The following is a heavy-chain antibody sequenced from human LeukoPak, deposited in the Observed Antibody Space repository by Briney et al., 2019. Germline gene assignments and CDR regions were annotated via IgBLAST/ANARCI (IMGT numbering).Heavy chain of an antibody. V-gene: IGHV4-34*01. Sequence: SETLSLTCAVYGGSFSGYYWSWIRQPPGKGLEWIGEINHSGSTNYNPSLKSRVTISVDTSKNQFSLQLNSVTPEDTAVYYCARTPSDTAMVDCWGQGTLVTVSS. CDR1: GGSFSGYY. CDR2: INHSGST. CDR3: ARTPSDTAMVDC. J-gene: IGHJ4*02. D-gene: IGHD5-18*01.